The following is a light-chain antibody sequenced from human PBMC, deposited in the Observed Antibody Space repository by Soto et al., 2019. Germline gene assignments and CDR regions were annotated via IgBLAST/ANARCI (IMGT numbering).Light chain of an antibody. CDR1: QSISSW. CDR2: KAS. J-gene: IGKJ4*01. Sequence: DIQMTQSPSTLSASVGDRVTISCRASQSISSWLAWYQQKPGKAPKLLIYKASTLKSGVPSRFSGSGSGTEFTLTISSLQPDDFATYFCQQGDSFPFTFGGGTKVDI. V-gene: IGKV1-5*03. CDR3: QQGDSFPFT.